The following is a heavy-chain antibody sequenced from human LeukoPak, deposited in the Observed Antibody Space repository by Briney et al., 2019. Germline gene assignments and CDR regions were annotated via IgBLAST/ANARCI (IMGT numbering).Heavy chain of an antibody. CDR1: GFTFSSYE. CDR3: ARIGAAAGTHFLDY. V-gene: IGHV3-48*03. Sequence: GGSLKLSCAASGFTFSSYEMNWVRQAPGQGLEWVSYISSSGSTIYYADSVKGRFTITTDNAKNSMYLQMNSLRAEDTAVYYCARIGAAAGTHFLDYWGQGTLVTVSS. D-gene: IGHD6-13*01. CDR2: ISSSGSTI. J-gene: IGHJ4*02.